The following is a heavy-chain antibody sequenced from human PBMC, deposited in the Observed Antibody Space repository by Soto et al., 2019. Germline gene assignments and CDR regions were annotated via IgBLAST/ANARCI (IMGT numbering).Heavy chain of an antibody. CDR1: GFTFSDYY. CDR3: ARDHDRSSGYDYVDY. J-gene: IGHJ4*02. D-gene: IGHD5-12*01. V-gene: IGHV3-11*06. CDR2: ISSSSSYT. Sequence: QVQLVESGGGLVKPGGSLRLSCAASGFTFSDYYMSWIRQAPGKGLEWVSYISSSSSYTNYADSVKGRFTISRDNAKNSLYLPMNSLRAEDTAVYYCARDHDRSSGYDYVDYWGQGTVVTVSS.